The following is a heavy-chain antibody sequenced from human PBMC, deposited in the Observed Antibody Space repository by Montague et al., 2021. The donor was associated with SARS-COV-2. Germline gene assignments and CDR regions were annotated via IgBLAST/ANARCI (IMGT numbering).Heavy chain of an antibody. J-gene: IGHJ6*02. CDR1: GGSITSSSYY. CDR3: VSLWKYGSGSHYAPWDYYNYGVDV. Sequence: SETLSLTCSVSGGSITSSSYYWGWIRQSPDKGLEWIGNIYYSGSTYYNPSLKSQVTIPVDTSKYQFSLKLSSVTAADTAVYYCVSLWKYGSGSHYAPWDYYNYGVDVWGQGTTVTVSS. D-gene: IGHD3-10*01. V-gene: IGHV4-39*01. CDR2: IYYSGST.